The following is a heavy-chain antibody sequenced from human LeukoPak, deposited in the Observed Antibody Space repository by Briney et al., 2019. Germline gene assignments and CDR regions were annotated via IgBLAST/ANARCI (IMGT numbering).Heavy chain of an antibody. J-gene: IGHJ5*02. D-gene: IGHD6-19*01. CDR3: AAVQGWSNWFDP. V-gene: IGHV1-69*05. CDR2: IIPTFGTA. CDR1: GGTFSSYA. Sequence: SVTVSCKASGGTFSSYAISWVRQAPGQGLEWMGGIIPTFGTANYAQKFQGRVTITTDESTSTAYMELSSLRSEDTAVYYCAAVQGWSNWFDPWGQGTLVTVSS.